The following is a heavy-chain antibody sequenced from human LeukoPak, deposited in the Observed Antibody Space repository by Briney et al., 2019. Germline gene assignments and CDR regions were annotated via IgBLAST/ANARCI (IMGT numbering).Heavy chain of an antibody. CDR2: ISAYNGKT. CDR3: ATDFCSSTSCPFDY. V-gene: IGHV1-18*01. CDR1: GYTFTSYG. D-gene: IGHD2-2*01. J-gene: IGHJ4*02. Sequence: ASVTVSCRASGYTFTSYGISWVRQAPGQGLEWMGWISAYNGKTNYAQKFQGRVTMTEDTSTDTAYMELSSLRSEDTAVYYCATDFCSSTSCPFDYWGQGTLVTVSS.